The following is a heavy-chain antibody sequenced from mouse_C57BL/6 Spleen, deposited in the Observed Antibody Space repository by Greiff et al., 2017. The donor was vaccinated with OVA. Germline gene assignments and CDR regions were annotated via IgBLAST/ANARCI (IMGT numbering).Heavy chain of an antibody. V-gene: IGHV1-55*01. CDR2: IYPGSGST. CDR3: ARRERIDGYFFWFAD. CDR1: GYTFTSYW. J-gene: IGHJ3*01. Sequence: QVQLQQPGAELVKPGASVKMSCKASGYTFTSYWITWVKQRPGQGLEWIGDIYPGSGSTNYNEKFKSKATLTVDTSSSTAYMQLSSLTSEDSAVYYCARRERIDGYFFWFADWGQGTLVTVSA. D-gene: IGHD2-3*01.